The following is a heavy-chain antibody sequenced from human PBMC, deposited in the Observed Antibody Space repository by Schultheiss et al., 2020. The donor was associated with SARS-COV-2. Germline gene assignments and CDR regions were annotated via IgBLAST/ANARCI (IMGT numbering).Heavy chain of an antibody. CDR1: GYSIISGFY. D-gene: IGHD3-22*01. V-gene: IGHV4-38-2*01. J-gene: IGHJ4*02. CDR3: ARVADSSGYHYFDY. CDR2: IYHTGNT. Sequence: GSLRLSCAVSGYSIISGFYWGWIRQPPGKGLEWIANIYHTGNTYYIPSLKSRVTISVDTSKNQFSLNLNSVTAADTAVYYCARVADSSGYHYFDYWGQGTLVTVSS.